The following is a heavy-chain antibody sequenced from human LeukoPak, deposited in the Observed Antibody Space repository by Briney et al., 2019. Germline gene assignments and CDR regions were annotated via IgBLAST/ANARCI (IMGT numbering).Heavy chain of an antibody. J-gene: IGHJ4*02. D-gene: IGHD3-10*01. CDR1: GFTVSSNY. CDR3: ARLPGASYFNY. V-gene: IGHV3-53*01. Sequence: GGSLRLSCAASGFTVSSNYMSWVRQAPGKGLEWVSIIYSGGNTYYADSVKGRFTISRDNSKNTLYLQMNSLRPEDTAVYYCARLPGASYFNYWGEGTLVTVSS. CDR2: IYSGGNT.